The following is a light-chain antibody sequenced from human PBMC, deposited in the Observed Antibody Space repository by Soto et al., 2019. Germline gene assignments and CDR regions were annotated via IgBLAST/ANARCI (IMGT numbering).Light chain of an antibody. CDR3: ATWDNSLLSVV. Sequence: QSVLTQPPSVSAAPGQKVTISCSGSNSNIGINYVSWYQHLPGTAPKLLIYDSIERPSGIPDRLSGSKSGTSATLDITGLQTGDEAHYFCATWDNSLLSVVFGGGTKVTVL. CDR2: DSI. CDR1: NSNIGINY. V-gene: IGLV1-51*01. J-gene: IGLJ2*01.